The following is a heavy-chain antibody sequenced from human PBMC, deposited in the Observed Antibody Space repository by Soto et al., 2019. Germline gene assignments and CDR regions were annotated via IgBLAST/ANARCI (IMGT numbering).Heavy chain of an antibody. CDR2: ISYDGSNK. V-gene: IGHV3-30*18. CDR3: AKSHVNYYYGMDV. J-gene: IGHJ6*02. CDR1: GFTFSSYG. Sequence: LRLSCAASGFTFSSYGMHWVRQAPGKGLEWVAVISYDGSNKYYADSVKGRFTISRDNSKNTLYLQMNSLRAEDTAVYYCAKSHVNYYYGMDVWRHGTTVTVSS.